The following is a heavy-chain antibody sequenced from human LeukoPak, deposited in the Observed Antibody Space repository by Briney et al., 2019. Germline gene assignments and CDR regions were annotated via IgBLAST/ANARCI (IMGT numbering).Heavy chain of an antibody. V-gene: IGHV1-46*04. CDR1: GYTFTDYY. J-gene: IGHJ1*01. D-gene: IGHD3-16*01. CDR3: ARGIASTWGNFQH. CDR2: IDPSGGTT. Sequence: GASVKLSCKASGYTFTDYYIHWVRQAPGQGLEWMGKIDPSGGTTTYAQMLQGRVTMTRDTSTSTVYMDLSSLRSDDTAVYYCARGIASTWGNFQHWGQGTLVTVSS.